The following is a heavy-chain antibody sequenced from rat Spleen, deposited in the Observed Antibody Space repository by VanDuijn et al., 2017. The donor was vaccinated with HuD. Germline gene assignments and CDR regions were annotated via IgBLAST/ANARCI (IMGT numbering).Heavy chain of an antibody. V-gene: IGHV5S10*01. CDR3: AGAGYLRDWYFDF. CDR1: GFTFSDYY. Sequence: EVQLVESGGSLVKPGGSLNLSCAASGFTFSDYYMAWVRQAPTKGLEWVATISSDGGRNFYRDSVKGRFTISRENTERTLYLLVDSLRSEDTATYYCAGAGYLRDWYFDFWGLGTMVAVSS. CDR2: ISSDGGRN. D-gene: IGHD2-2*01. J-gene: IGHJ1*01.